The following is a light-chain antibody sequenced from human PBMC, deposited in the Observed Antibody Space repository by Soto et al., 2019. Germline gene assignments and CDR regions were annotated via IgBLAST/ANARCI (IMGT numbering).Light chain of an antibody. CDR1: QSVNSNY. V-gene: IGKV3-20*01. Sequence: EIVLTQSPGTLSLSPGERATLSCRASQSVNSNYLAWYQRKPGQAPRLLIYGASNRATDIPYRFSASGSGTDFTLTITSLEAEDFAVYYCQQYDSTPPTFGQGTKWEVK. CDR2: GAS. J-gene: IGKJ1*01. CDR3: QQYDSTPPT.